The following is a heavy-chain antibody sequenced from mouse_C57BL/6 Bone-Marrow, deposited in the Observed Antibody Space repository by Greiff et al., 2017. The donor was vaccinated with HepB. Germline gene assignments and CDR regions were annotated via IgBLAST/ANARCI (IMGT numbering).Heavy chain of an antibody. CDR3: ARDLYYDYDKVMDY. Sequence: EVQGVESGGGLVKPGGSLKLSRAASGFTFSSYAMSWVRQTPEKRLEWVATISDGGSYTYYPDNVKGRFTISRDNAKNNLYLQMSHLKSEDTAMYYCARDLYYDYDKVMDYWGQGTSVTVSS. J-gene: IGHJ4*01. D-gene: IGHD2-4*01. V-gene: IGHV5-4*01. CDR1: GFTFSSYA. CDR2: ISDGGSYT.